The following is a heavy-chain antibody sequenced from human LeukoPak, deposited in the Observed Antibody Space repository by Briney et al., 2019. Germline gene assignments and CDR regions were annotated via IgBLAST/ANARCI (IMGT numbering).Heavy chain of an antibody. CDR1: GGSITNNY. CDR3: ARPQWQDTMGPWFDP. V-gene: IGHV4-59*13. D-gene: IGHD3-10*01. CDR2: THYTGNT. J-gene: IGHJ5*01. Sequence: KASETLSLTCTVFGGSITNNYWSWIWQPPGKGLEWIAYTHYTGNTNYNPSLKSRVSISVDMSKNQFSLKLSSVTAADTAVYYCARPQWQDTMGPWFDPWGQGTLVTVST.